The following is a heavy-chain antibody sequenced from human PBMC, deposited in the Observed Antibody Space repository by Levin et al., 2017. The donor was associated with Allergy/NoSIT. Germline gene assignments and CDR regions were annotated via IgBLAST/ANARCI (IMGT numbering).Heavy chain of an antibody. CDR1: GFTLSSYW. CDR2: LNSDGTST. D-gene: IGHD1-26*01. J-gene: IGHJ4*02. Sequence: GGSLRLSCAASGFTLSSYWMHWVRQAPGKGLVWVSGLNSDGTSTTYADSVKGRFTISRDIAKNTLYLQMNSLRAEDTAVYYCARDSAKWELPIDYWGQGTLVAVSS. V-gene: IGHV3-74*01. CDR3: ARDSAKWELPIDY.